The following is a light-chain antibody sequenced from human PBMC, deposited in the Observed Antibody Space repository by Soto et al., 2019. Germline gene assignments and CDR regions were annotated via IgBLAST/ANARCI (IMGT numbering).Light chain of an antibody. CDR1: QSVSSSY. J-gene: IGKJ2*01. V-gene: IGKV3-20*01. CDR3: QHYGSSPYT. CDR2: GAS. Sequence: EIVLTQSPGTLSLSPGERATLSCRASQSVSSSYLAWHQQKPGQAPSLLIYGASIKPTGIPGWFSGSGSGTDFTLTISRLEPEDVAVYYCQHYGSSPYTFGQGTKLEIK.